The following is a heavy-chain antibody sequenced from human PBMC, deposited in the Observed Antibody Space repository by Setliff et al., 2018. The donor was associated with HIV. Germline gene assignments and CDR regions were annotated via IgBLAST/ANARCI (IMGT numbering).Heavy chain of an antibody. CDR2: VDYSGDT. J-gene: IGHJ3*01. CDR3: TRGPGGTDPKPLEAFDV. V-gene: IGHV4-59*11. D-gene: IGHD1-7*01. CDR1: GATIHYHY. Sequence: SETLSLTCSISGATIHYHYWSWIRQPPGKGLEWIGYVDYSGDTEYNPSLQSRATISRDPSKSQVSLTLNSATAADTAVYYCTRGPGGTDPKPLEAFDVWGRGAVVTVSS.